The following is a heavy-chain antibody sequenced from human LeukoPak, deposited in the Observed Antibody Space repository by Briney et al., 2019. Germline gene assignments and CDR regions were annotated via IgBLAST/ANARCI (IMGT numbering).Heavy chain of an antibody. J-gene: IGHJ4*02. CDR1: GYTFTSYY. Sequence: ASVKVSCKPSGYTFTSYYMHWLRQSPRQGLEWWGIINPSGGSTSYAPQFPGRVTMTRDASTSTAYMVRSSPSSEDTTVYYSAGGGRIGIVGAKTISEDYWGQGTLVTVSS. CDR2: INPSGGST. V-gene: IGHV1-46*01. CDR3: AGGGRIGIVGAKTISEDY. D-gene: IGHD1-26*01.